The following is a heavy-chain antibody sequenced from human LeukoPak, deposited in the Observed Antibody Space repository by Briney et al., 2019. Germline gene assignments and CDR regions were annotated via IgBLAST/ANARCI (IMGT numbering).Heavy chain of an antibody. CDR3: ARDYYDSSGYPGFDY. Sequence: SETLSLTCTVSGGSISSYYWSWIRQPPGKGLEWIGYIYYSGSTNYNPSLKSRVTISVDTSKNQFSLKLSSVTAADTAVYYCARDYYDSSGYPGFDYWGQGTLVTDSS. J-gene: IGHJ4*02. CDR2: IYYSGST. CDR1: GGSISSYY. D-gene: IGHD3-22*01. V-gene: IGHV4-59*01.